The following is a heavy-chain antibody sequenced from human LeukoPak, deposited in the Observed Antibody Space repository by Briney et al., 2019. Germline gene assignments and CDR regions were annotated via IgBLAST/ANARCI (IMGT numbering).Heavy chain of an antibody. J-gene: IGHJ4*02. CDR3: ARDFNYYDSSGYYTTRDY. D-gene: IGHD3-22*01. CDR2: ISSSGSTK. Sequence: GGSLRLSCAASGFTFSSYEMHWVRRAPGKGLEWVSHISSSGSTKYYADSVKGRFTISRDNAKNSLYLQMNSLRAEDTAVYYCARDFNYYDSSGYYTTRDYWGQGTLVTVSS. V-gene: IGHV3-48*03. CDR1: GFTFSSYE.